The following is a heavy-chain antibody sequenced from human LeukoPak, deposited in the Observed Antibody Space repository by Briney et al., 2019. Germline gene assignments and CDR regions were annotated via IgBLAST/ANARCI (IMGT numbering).Heavy chain of an antibody. J-gene: IGHJ3*02. V-gene: IGHV4-59*01. CDR2: IYYSGHT. D-gene: IGHD3-22*01. CDR3: AWAWGYYDSSGWAHAFDI. Sequence: KGLEWIGYIYYSGHTIYNASHKTRVPISVDTSKNQFSLRLSSVTASDTAVYYCAWAWGYYDSSGWAHAFDIWGQGTMVIVSS.